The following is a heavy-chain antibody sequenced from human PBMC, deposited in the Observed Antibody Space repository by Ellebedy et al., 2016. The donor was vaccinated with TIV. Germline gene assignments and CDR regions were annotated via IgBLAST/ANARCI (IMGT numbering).Heavy chain of an antibody. V-gene: IGHV3-30*04. CDR2: ISYDGSNK. J-gene: IGHJ4*02. Sequence: GGSLRLXXAASGFTFSSYAMHWVRQAPGKGLEWVAVISYDGSNKYYADSVKGRFTISRDNSKNTLYLQMNSLRAEDTAVYYCATHDYIHWGQGTLVTVSS. CDR1: GFTFSSYA. CDR3: ATHDYIH. D-gene: IGHD5-12*01.